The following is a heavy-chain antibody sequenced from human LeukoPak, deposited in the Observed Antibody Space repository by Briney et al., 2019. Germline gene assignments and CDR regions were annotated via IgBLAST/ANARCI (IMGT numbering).Heavy chain of an antibody. J-gene: IGHJ4*02. CDR1: GYTFTDYY. V-gene: IGHV1-69-2*01. D-gene: IGHD5-24*01. Sequence: LKVSCKVSGYTFTDYYMHWATQARAKGLERMGLVDLEDGATIYAKKFQARVTITADTSTDTAYMELSSLRSEDTAVYYCATLWLPFDYWGQGTLVTVSS. CDR2: VDLEDGAT. CDR3: ATLWLPFDY.